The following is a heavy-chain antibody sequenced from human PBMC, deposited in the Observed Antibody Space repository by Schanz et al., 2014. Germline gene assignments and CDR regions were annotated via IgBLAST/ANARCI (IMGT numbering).Heavy chain of an antibody. D-gene: IGHD2-2*01. CDR3: ARQNLGYCSSTDCKNWFDP. J-gene: IGHJ5*02. V-gene: IGHV4-39*01. Sequence: QLQLQESGPGLVKPLETLSLTCTVSGGSISTSNHYWGWIRQPPGKGLEWIGSIYYSGNTYYNPPLRSGVPISVKTPKTHFPRKLSSVTAADTAVYYCARQNLGYCSSTDCKNWFDPWGQGTLVTVSS. CDR2: IYYSGNT. CDR1: GGSISTSNHY.